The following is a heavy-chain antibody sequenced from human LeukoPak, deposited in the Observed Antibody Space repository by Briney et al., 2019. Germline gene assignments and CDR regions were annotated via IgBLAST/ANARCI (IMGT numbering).Heavy chain of an antibody. CDR2: INGGNGYT. D-gene: IGHD2-15*01. Sequence: PEATVTVSCKASGYIFINYAIHWVRQAPGQRLEWMGWINGGNGYTKYSQNFQGRVTITRDTSASTAYMELSSLRSEDTAVYYCARDQSEDIRVDFDYWGQGTLVTVSS. V-gene: IGHV1-3*01. CDR1: GYIFINYA. J-gene: IGHJ4*02. CDR3: ARDQSEDIRVDFDY.